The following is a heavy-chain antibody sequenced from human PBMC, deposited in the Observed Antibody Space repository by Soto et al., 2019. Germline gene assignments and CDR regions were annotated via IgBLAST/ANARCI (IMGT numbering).Heavy chain of an antibody. CDR2: IYSGGST. Sequence: EVQLVESGGGLVQPGGSLRLSCAASGFTVSSNYMSWVRQAPGKGLEWVSVIYSGGSTYYADSVKGRFTISRDNSKNTLYLQMNSLRAEDTAVYYCARDRDSSGYYYHDWGQGTLVTVSS. J-gene: IGHJ4*02. V-gene: IGHV3-66*01. CDR1: GFTVSSNY. CDR3: ARDRDSSGYYYHD. D-gene: IGHD3-22*01.